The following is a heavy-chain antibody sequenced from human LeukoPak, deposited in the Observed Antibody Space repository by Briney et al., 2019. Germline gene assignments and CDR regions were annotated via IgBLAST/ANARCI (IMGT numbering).Heavy chain of an antibody. V-gene: IGHV3-30*04. CDR3: VKEGRDTTFGVLVPFDY. J-gene: IGHJ4*02. CDR1: GFTFSSYA. Sequence: PGGSLRLSCAASGFTFSSYAMHWVRQAPGKGLEWVAVISYDGSNKYYADSVEGRFTISRDNSKNTVYLQMNSLRAEDTAVYYCVKEGRDTTFGVLVPFDYWGQGALVIVSS. CDR2: ISYDGSNK. D-gene: IGHD3-3*01.